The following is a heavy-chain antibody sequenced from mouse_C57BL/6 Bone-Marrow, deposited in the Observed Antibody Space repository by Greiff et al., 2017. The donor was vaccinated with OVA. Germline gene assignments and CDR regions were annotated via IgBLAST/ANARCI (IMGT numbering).Heavy chain of an antibody. D-gene: IGHD2-2*01. J-gene: IGHJ4*01. CDR1: GFTFSSYA. CDR3: TSLWLRPYAMDY. V-gene: IGHV5-9-1*02. Sequence: EVMLVESGAGLVKPGGSLKLSCAASGFTFSSYAMSWVRQTPEKRLEWVAYISSGGDYIYYADTVKGRFTISRDNARNTLYLQMSSLKSEDTAMYYCTSLWLRPYAMDYWGQGTSVTVSS. CDR2: ISSGGDYI.